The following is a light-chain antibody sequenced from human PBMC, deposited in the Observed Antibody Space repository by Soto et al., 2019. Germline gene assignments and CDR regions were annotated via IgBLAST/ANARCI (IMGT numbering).Light chain of an antibody. CDR1: NSDVGAYIY. Sequence: QSALTQPASVSGSPGQSITISCTGTNSDVGAYIYVSWYQQHPGKAPKLMVYDINNRPSGVSNRFSGSKSANTASLTISGLQADDEADYYCVSFTTKSSYVLGTGTKVTVL. CDR3: VSFTTKSSYV. J-gene: IGLJ1*01. V-gene: IGLV2-14*03. CDR2: DIN.